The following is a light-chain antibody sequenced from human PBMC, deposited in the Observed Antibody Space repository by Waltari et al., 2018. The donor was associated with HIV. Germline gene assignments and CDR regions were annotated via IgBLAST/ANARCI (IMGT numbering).Light chain of an antibody. J-gene: IGLJ2*01. Sequence: SYELTQPPSVSVSPGQTASITCSGEKLGDKYAWWYQQKPGKSPVLVIYKDSKRPSGIPERFSGANSGNTATLTMSGTQAMDESYYYCQSCDSSTFVFGGGTKLTVL. CDR2: KDS. CDR3: QSCDSSTFV. CDR1: KLGDKY. V-gene: IGLV3-1*01.